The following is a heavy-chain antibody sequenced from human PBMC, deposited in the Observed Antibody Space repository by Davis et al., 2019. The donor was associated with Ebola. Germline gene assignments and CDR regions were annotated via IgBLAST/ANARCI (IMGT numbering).Heavy chain of an antibody. CDR3: ARFGEGAY. Sequence: PSETLSLTCTVSDGSISGHYWNWFRQPPGKGLEWIGFISGSGRTSYNPYLKSRVTISADTPKNQFSLNLSSVTAADTAVYFCARFGEGAYWGQGTLVTVSS. J-gene: IGHJ4*02. CDR2: ISGSGRT. CDR1: DGSISGHY. V-gene: IGHV4-59*11. D-gene: IGHD2-21*01.